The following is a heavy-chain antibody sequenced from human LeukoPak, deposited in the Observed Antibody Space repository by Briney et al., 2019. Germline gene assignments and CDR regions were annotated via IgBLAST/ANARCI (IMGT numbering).Heavy chain of an antibody. Sequence: ASETLSLTCAVYGGSFSGYYWSWIRQPPGKGLEWIGEINHSGSTNYNPSLKSRVTISVDTSKNQFSLKLSSVTAADTAVYYCARVGGSNHYYGMDVWGQGTTVTVSS. V-gene: IGHV4-34*01. J-gene: IGHJ6*02. CDR2: INHSGST. D-gene: IGHD3-10*01. CDR3: ARVGGSNHYYGMDV. CDR1: GGSFSGYY.